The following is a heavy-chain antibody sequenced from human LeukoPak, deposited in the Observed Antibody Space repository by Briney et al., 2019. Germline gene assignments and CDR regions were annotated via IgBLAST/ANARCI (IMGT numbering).Heavy chain of an antibody. D-gene: IGHD3-22*01. CDR2: IKQDGSER. V-gene: IGHV3-7*01. CDR3: ARYHSRYYLNWFDP. J-gene: IGHJ5*02. CDR1: GFTFSSYW. Sequence: PGGSLRLFCAASGFTFSSYWMSWVRHAPGKGLEWVANIKQDGSERYYVDSVKGRFTISRDNAKNSPYLQMNSLGAEDTAVYYCARYHSRYYLNWFDPWGQGTLVTLSS.